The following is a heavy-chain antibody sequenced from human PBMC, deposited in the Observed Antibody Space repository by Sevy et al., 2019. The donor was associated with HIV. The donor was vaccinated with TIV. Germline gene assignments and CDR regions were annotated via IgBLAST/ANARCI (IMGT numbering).Heavy chain of an antibody. D-gene: IGHD2-21*02. CDR2: MSHDGNYK. CDR1: GFTFSDYD. J-gene: IGHJ4*02. CDR3: ARLFSCGGDCYYLDY. Sequence: GGCLRLSCAASGFTFSDYDMHWVRQAPGKGLEWVAVMSHDGNYKNHADSVKVRFTISRDNFKNRLYLQMNSLRVEDTAVYFCARLFSCGGDCYYLDYWGQGAPVTVSS. V-gene: IGHV3-30*04.